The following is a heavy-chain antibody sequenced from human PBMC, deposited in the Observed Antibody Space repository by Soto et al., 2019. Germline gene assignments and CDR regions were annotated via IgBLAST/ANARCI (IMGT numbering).Heavy chain of an antibody. CDR1: GFTFSSYG. V-gene: IGHV3-30*18. CDR3: AKDQSRSMRYNWNPRGMDV. Sequence: PGGSLRLSCAASGFTFSSYGMHWVRQAPGKGLEWVAVISYDGSNKYYADSVKGRFTISRDNSKNTLYLQMNSLRAEDTAVYYCAKDQSRSMRYNWNPRGMDVWGQGTTVTVSS. J-gene: IGHJ6*02. CDR2: ISYDGSNK. D-gene: IGHD1-20*01.